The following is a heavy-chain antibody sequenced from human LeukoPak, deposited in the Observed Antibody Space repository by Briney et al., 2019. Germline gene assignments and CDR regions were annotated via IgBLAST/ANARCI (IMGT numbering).Heavy chain of an antibody. CDR1: GYTFTSYD. CDR3: ARGNFYDNKGYSPELRY. CDR2: MNPNSGNT. D-gene: IGHD3-10*01. J-gene: IGHJ4*02. Sequence: AASVKVSCKASGYTFTSYDINWVRQATGQGLEWMGWMNPNSGNTGYAQKFQGRVTMTRNTSISTAYMELSSLRSEDTAVYYCARGNFYDNKGYSPELRYWGQGTLVTVSS. V-gene: IGHV1-8*01.